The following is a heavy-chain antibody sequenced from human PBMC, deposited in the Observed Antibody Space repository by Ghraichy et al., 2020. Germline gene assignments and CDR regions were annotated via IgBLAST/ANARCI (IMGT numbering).Heavy chain of an antibody. CDR2: ISTRTTFI. D-gene: IGHD3-16*01. CDR3: ARDRNYGDF. J-gene: IGHJ4*02. V-gene: IGHV3-21*01. CDR1: GFTFSSYT. Sequence: GGSLRLSCAASGFTFSSYTMNWARQAPGKALEWVSSISTRTTFIHYVDSVKGRFTISRDEAKNSLYLQMDNLRVEDTAVYYCARDRNYGDFWGQGTLVTVSS.